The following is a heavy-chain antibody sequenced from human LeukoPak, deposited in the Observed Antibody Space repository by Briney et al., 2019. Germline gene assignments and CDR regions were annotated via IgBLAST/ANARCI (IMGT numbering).Heavy chain of an antibody. Sequence: GSLRLSCAASGFTFSSYAMTWVRQPPGKGLEWIGEINHSGSTNYNPSLKSRVTISVDTSKNQFSLKLSSVTAADTAVYYCARGFDGSGSYYDYWGQGTLVTVSS. J-gene: IGHJ4*02. CDR3: ARGFDGSGSYYDY. D-gene: IGHD3-10*01. CDR1: GFTFSSYA. V-gene: IGHV4-34*01. CDR2: INHSGST.